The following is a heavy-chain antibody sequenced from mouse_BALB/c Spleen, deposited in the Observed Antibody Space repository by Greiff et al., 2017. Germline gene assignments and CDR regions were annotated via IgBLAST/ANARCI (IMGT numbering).Heavy chain of an antibody. CDR2: IYYSGTI. J-gene: IGHJ2*01. D-gene: IGHD2-3*01. V-gene: IGHV3-5*02. CDR1: GISITTGNYR. Sequence: VQLKESGPGLVKPSQTVSLTCTVTGISITTGNYRWSWIRQFPGNKLEWIGYIYYSGTITYNPSLTSRTTITRDTSKNQFFLEMNSLTAEDTATYYCARDRGGYYHFDYWGQGTTLTVSS. CDR3: ARDRGGYYHFDY.